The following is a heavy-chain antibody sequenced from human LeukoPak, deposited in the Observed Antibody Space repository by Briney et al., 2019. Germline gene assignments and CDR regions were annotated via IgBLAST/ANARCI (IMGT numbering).Heavy chain of an antibody. J-gene: IGHJ3*02. V-gene: IGHV4-39*07. Sequence: SETLSLTCTVSGGSISSSSYYWAWIRQPPGKGLEWIGSIYYSGSTYYNPSLKSRVTISVDTSKNQFSLKLSSVTAADTAVYYCASWRITMIGARAFDIWGQGTMVTVSS. CDR3: ASWRITMIGARAFDI. CDR1: GGSISSSSYY. CDR2: IYYSGST. D-gene: IGHD3-22*01.